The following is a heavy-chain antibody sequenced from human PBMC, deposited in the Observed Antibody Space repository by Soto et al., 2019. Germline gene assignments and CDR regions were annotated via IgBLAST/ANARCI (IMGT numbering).Heavy chain of an antibody. CDR1: GGTFSSYT. D-gene: IGHD1-1*01. CDR3: ARDFTTGTTVGY. J-gene: IGHJ4*02. Sequence: QVQLVQSGAEVKKPGSSVKVSCKASGGTFSSYTISWVRQAPGQGLEWMGRIIPVLGIANYAQKFQGRVTITADKSTSTAYMELSSLRSEDTAVYYCARDFTTGTTVGYWGQGTLVTVSS. V-gene: IGHV1-69*08. CDR2: IIPVLGIA.